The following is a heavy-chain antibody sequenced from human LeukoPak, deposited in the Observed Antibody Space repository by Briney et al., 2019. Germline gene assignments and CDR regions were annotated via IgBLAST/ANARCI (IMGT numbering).Heavy chain of an antibody. CDR2: ISGSGGST. Sequence: PGGSLRLSCAAPGFTFSSYAMSWVRQAPGKGLEWVSAISGSGGSTYYADSVKGRFTISRDNSKNTLYLQMNSLRAEDTAVYYCAKAGHYYYDSSGYYYDYWGQGTLVTVSS. D-gene: IGHD3-22*01. J-gene: IGHJ4*02. CDR1: GFTFSSYA. CDR3: AKAGHYYYDSSGYYYDY. V-gene: IGHV3-23*01.